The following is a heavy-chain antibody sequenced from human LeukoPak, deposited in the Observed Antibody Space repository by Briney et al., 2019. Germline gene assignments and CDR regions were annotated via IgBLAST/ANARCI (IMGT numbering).Heavy chain of an antibody. CDR2: IVVGSGNT. CDR1: GFTFTSSA. D-gene: IGHD6-6*01. J-gene: IGHJ4*02. V-gene: IGHV1-58*02. Sequence: SVKVSCKASGFTFTSSAMQWVRQARAQRLEWIGWIVVGSGNTNYAQKFQERVTITRDMSTSTAYMELSSLRSEDTAVYYCAAAPSIAARPDLMDYFDYWGQGTLVTVSS. CDR3: AAAPSIAARPDLMDYFDY.